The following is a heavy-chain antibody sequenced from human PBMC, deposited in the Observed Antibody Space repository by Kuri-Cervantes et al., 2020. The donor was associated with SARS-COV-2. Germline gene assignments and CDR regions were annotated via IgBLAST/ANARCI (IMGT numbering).Heavy chain of an antibody. CDR1: GFIFNNYA. Sequence: GGSLRLSCAGSGFIFNNYALNWVRQAPGGGLGWISYISSTRSTIDYADSVRGRFTISRDNAKSSLFLQMNSLKTEDTAVYYCTTLIDYWGQGALVTVSS. CDR3: TTLIDY. CDR2: ISSTRSTI. J-gene: IGHJ4*02. V-gene: IGHV3-48*04.